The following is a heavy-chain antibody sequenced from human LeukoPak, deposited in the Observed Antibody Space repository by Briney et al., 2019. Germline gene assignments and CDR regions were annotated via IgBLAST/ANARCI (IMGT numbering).Heavy chain of an antibody. Sequence: GGSLRLSCAASGFTFSNYGMHWVRQAPGKGLEWVAVISNDESNNFYADSVKGRVIISRDFSKDTLYLQINSLRAEDTAVYYCARSLHFGSRGLYYYMDVWGKGTTVTVSS. CDR2: ISNDESNN. CDR1: GFTFSNYG. CDR3: ARSLHFGSRGLYYYMDV. J-gene: IGHJ6*03. V-gene: IGHV3-30*03. D-gene: IGHD3-3*02.